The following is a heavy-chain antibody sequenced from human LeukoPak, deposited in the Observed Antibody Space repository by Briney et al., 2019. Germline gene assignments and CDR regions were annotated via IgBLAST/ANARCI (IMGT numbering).Heavy chain of an antibody. CDR3: ARGGWELLS. J-gene: IGHJ4*02. CDR2: ISSSSSYI. V-gene: IGHV3-21*01. Sequence: GGSLRLSCAAPGVTFSGYSVNWVRQAPGKGLEWVSSISSSSSYIYYADSVKGRFTISRDNAKNSLYLQMNSLRAEDTAVYYCARGGWELLSWGQGTLVTVSS. CDR1: GVTFSGYS. D-gene: IGHD1-26*01.